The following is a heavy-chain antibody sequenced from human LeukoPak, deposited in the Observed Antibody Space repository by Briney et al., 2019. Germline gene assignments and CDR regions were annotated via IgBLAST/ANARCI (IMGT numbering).Heavy chain of an antibody. J-gene: IGHJ6*03. Sequence: PGGSLRLSCAASGFTFSSYSMNWVRQAPGKGLEWVSYISSSSSTIYYADSVKGRFTISRDNAKNSLYLQMNSLRAEDTAVYYCARTSTQDYDFWSGYYGHYYYYMDVWGKGTTVTVSS. CDR2: ISSSSSTI. CDR3: ARTSTQDYDFWSGYYGHYYYYMDV. V-gene: IGHV3-48*01. D-gene: IGHD3-3*01. CDR1: GFTFSSYS.